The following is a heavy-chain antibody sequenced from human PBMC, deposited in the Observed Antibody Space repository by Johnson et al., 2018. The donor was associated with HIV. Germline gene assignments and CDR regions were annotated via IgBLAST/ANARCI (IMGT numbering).Heavy chain of an antibody. V-gene: IGHV3-13*01. J-gene: IGHJ3*01. Sequence: MLLVESGGGLVQPGGSLRLSCAASGFTFSSYDIHWVRQATGKGLESVSPIGPAADTYYPGSVKGRFTISRDNAKNSLYLQMNSLRAEDTAVYYCARGGTYSSSWSDAFHFWGQGTMVTVSS. D-gene: IGHD6-13*01. CDR1: GFTFSSYD. CDR3: ARGGTYSSSWSDAFHF. CDR2: IGPAADT.